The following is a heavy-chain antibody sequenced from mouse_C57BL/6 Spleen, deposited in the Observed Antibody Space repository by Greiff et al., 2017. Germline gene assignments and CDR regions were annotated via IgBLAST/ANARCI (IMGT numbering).Heavy chain of an antibody. D-gene: IGHD4-1*01. V-gene: IGHV1-19*01. Sequence: VQLQQSGPVLVMPGASVKMSCKASGYTFTDYYMNWVKQSHGKSLEWIGVINPYNGGTSYNQKFKGKATLTVDKSSSTAYMELNSLTSEDSAVYDCAGVPLTAVYYFDYWGQGTTLTVSS. CDR2: INPYNGGT. CDR3: AGVPLTAVYYFDY. CDR1: GYTFTDYY. J-gene: IGHJ2*01.